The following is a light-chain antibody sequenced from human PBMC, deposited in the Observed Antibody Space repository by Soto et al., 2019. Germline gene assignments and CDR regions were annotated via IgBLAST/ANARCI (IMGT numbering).Light chain of an antibody. CDR2: GAS. V-gene: IGKV3-15*01. J-gene: IGKJ2*03. Sequence: EIVMTQSQATLSVSPGETATLSCRASQSVSSNFAWYQQKPGQAPRLLIYGASTRATGIPARFSGSGSGTEFTLAISSLQSEDFAVYNCQQYSNWTPYSFGQGTTREI. CDR1: QSVSSN. CDR3: QQYSNWTPYS.